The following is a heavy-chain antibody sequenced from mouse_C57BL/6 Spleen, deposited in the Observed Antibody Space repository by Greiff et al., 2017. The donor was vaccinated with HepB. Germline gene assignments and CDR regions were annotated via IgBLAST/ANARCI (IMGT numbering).Heavy chain of an antibody. J-gene: IGHJ1*03. Sequence: EVMLVESEGGLVQPGSSMKLSCTASGFTFSDYYMAWVRQVPEKGLEWVANINYDGSSTYYLDSLKSRFIISRDNAKNILYLQMSSLKSEDTATYYCARGNITTVVEWWYFDVWGTGTTVTVSS. CDR3: ARGNITTVVEWWYFDV. D-gene: IGHD1-1*01. CDR2: INYDGSST. CDR1: GFTFSDYY. V-gene: IGHV5-16*01.